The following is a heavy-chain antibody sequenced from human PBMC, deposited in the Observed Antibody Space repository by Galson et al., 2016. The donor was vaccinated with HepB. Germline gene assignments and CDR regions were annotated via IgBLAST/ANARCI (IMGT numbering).Heavy chain of an antibody. V-gene: IGHV3-33*08. Sequence: SLRLSCATSGFTFNNYGINWVRQAPGKGLEWVAVISYDGNNRPYADAVKGRFTISRDSSTNTVHLQMNSLRADDTAVYFCARDRGLLHYYYGMDVWGQGTTVTVSS. J-gene: IGHJ6*02. CDR2: ISYDGNNR. CDR3: ARDRGLLHYYYGMDV. CDR1: GFTFNNYG. D-gene: IGHD4-17*01.